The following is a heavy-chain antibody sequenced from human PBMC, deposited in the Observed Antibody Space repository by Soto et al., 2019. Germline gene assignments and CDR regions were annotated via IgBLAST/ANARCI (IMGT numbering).Heavy chain of an antibody. J-gene: IGHJ5*02. CDR2: IRYGGSNK. V-gene: IGHV3-33*08. D-gene: IGHD6-25*01. CDR3: ARSASPAGFAP. Sequence: GGSRRLAGAASGFISSRYDCHWVGQAPGKGLEGVAVIRYGGSNKYYADALKGRFTISRDNSKNTLYLQMKSLRAEDTAVYYCARSASPAGFAPGGQGTLVTVSS. CDR1: GFISSRYD.